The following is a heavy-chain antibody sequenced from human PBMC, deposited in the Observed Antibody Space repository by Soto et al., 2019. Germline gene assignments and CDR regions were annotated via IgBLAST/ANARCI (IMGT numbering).Heavy chain of an antibody. V-gene: IGHV4-34*01. CDR2: INHSGST. CDR3: ARFRVVVVPAAIRSGIYYYYGMDV. D-gene: IGHD2-2*02. CDR1: GGSFSGYY. J-gene: IGHJ6*02. Sequence: SEPLSLTCAVYGGSFSGYYWSWIRQPPGKGLEWIGEINHSGSTNYNPSLKSRVTISVDTSKNQFSLKLSSVTAADTAVYYCARFRVVVVPAAIRSGIYYYYGMDVWGQGTTVTVSS.